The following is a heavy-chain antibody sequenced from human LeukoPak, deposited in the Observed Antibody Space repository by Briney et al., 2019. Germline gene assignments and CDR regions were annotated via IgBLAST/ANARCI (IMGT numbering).Heavy chain of an antibody. Sequence: GRSLRLSCAASGFTFSSYDMHWVRQAPGKGLEWVAVISYDATNKYYADSVKGRFTLSRDNSKNTLYLQTNTPRDEDTAVYYCAKASSNYFYYFEYWGQGTLVTVSS. CDR1: GFTFSSYD. CDR2: ISYDATNK. J-gene: IGHJ4*02. CDR3: AKASSNYFYYFEY. D-gene: IGHD2/OR15-2a*01. V-gene: IGHV3-30*18.